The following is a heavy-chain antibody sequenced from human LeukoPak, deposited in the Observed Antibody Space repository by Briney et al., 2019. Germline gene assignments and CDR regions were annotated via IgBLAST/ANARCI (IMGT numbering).Heavy chain of an antibody. CDR2: ISAYNGNT. CDR1: GYTFTSYG. Sequence: GASVKVSCKASGYTFTSYGTSWVRQAPGQGLEWMGWISAYNGNTNYAQKLQGRVTMTTDTSTSTAYMELRSLRSDDTAVYYCARDSGVMDSFIVATLIDYWGQGTLVTVSS. J-gene: IGHJ4*02. V-gene: IGHV1-18*01. CDR3: ARDSGVMDSFIVATLIDY. D-gene: IGHD5-12*01.